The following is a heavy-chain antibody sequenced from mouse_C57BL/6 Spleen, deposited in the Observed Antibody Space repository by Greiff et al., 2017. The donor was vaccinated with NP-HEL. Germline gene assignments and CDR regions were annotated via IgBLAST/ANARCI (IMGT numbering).Heavy chain of an antibody. D-gene: IGHD1-1*01. J-gene: IGHJ1*03. CDR2: ISSGSSTI. CDR1: GFTFSDYG. CDR3: ARAPVVATSYWYFDV. V-gene: IGHV5-17*01. Sequence: EVHLVESGGGLVKPGGSLKLSCAASGFTFSDYGMHWVRQAPEKGLEWVAYISSGSSTIYYADTVKGRFTISRDNAKNTLFLQMTSLRSEDTAMYYCARAPVVATSYWYFDVWGTGTTVTVSS.